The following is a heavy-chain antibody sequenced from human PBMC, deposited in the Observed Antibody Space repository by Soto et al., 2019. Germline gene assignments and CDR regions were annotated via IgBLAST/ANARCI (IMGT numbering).Heavy chain of an antibody. CDR1: GGPYGKYR. D-gene: IGHD3-22*01. Sequence: QVQLVQSGTEVKKPGSSVTVSCKASGGPYGKYRISWVRQAPGQGLEWMGRIIPIFDITNYAQKFQSRVTFTADKSTSRVYMDLSSLRSDDTAVYYCARSLLGDYYDSDGLDHWGQGTLVTVYS. V-gene: IGHV1-69*02. CDR2: IIPIFDIT. CDR3: ARSLLGDYYDSDGLDH. J-gene: IGHJ4*02.